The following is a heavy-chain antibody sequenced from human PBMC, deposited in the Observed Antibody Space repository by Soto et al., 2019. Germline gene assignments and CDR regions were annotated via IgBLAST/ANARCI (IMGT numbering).Heavy chain of an antibody. CDR1: GYNFTSYW. D-gene: IGHD3-10*01. CDR3: AGGGVRGVITRTRDYYGMDV. Sequence: GESLTISCKGSGYNFTSYWIGWVRQMPGKGLDCMGIIYSVDSDTRYIPSFQGQVSNSPDKSIRTDYLQWSSLKASDTDMYYCAGGGVRGVITRTRDYYGMDVWGQVITVTVSS. J-gene: IGHJ6*02. CDR2: IYSVDSDT. V-gene: IGHV5-51*01.